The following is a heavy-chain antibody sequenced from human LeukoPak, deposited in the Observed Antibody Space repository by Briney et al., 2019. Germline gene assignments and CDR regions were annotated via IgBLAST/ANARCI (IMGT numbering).Heavy chain of an antibody. CDR2: ISYDGSNK. D-gene: IGHD6-19*01. CDR3: ARVAQLYSSGWYYIDY. Sequence: PGRSLRLSCAASGFTFSHYGMHWVRQAPGKGLEWVAVISYDGSNKYYADSVKGRFTISRDNSKNTLNLQMNSLRAEDTAVYYCARVAQLYSSGWYYIDYWGQGTLVTVSS. V-gene: IGHV3-30*03. CDR1: GFTFSHYG. J-gene: IGHJ4*02.